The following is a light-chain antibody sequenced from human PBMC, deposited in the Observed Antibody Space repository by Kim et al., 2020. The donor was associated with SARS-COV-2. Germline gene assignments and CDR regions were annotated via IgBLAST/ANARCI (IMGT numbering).Light chain of an antibody. V-gene: IGKV3-20*01. J-gene: IGKJ2*01. Sequence: SPGGRATLSCRASQSVSSRYLAWDQQKPGQAPRLLIYGASSRATGIPDRFSGSGSGTDFTLTISRLEPEDFAVYYCQQYGSSPRYTFGQGTKLEI. CDR1: QSVSSRY. CDR3: QQYGSSPRYT. CDR2: GAS.